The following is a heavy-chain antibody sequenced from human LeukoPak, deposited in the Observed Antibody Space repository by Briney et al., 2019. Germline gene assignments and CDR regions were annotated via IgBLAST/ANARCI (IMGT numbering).Heavy chain of an antibody. Sequence: PGGSLRLSCAASGFTFSSYAMSWVSQAPGKGLEWDSGISGSGGSTYNADSVKGRFTISRDNSKNTLYLQMNSLRAEDTAVYYCAKDRPPRYDLGISFDIWGQGTMVTVSS. V-gene: IGHV3-23*01. CDR1: GFTFSSYA. D-gene: IGHD3-3*01. J-gene: IGHJ3*02. CDR2: ISGSGGST. CDR3: AKDRPPRYDLGISFDI.